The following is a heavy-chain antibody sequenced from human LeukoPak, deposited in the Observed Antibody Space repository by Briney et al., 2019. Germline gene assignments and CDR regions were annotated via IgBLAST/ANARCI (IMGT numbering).Heavy chain of an antibody. CDR3: ARGLSDDFWSGPQGGFDY. V-gene: IGHV4-39*01. CDR2: IYYSGST. CDR1: GGSISSSSYY. Sequence: SETLSLTCTVSGGSISSSSYYWGWIRQPPGKGLEWIGSIYYSGSTYYNPSLKSRVTISVNTSKNQFSLKLSSVTAADTAVYYCARGLSDDFWSGPQGGFDYWGQGTLVTVSS. J-gene: IGHJ4*02. D-gene: IGHD3-3*01.